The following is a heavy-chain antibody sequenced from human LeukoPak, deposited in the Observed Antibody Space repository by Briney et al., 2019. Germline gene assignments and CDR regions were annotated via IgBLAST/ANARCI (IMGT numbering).Heavy chain of an antibody. CDR2: IKQDESER. CDR1: GFSFSSYW. Sequence: GGSLRLSCEGSGFSFSSYWMTWVRQSPGKGPEWVANIKQDESERYTVDSVKGRFTISRDNAKNSLYLQMNSLRAEDTAVYYCAKSSGSYYNRFDYWGQGTLVTVSS. CDR3: AKSSGSYYNRFDY. V-gene: IGHV3-7*03. J-gene: IGHJ4*02. D-gene: IGHD3-10*01.